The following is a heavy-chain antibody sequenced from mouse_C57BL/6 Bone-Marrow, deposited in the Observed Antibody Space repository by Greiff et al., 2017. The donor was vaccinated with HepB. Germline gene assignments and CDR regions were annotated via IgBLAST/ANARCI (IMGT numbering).Heavy chain of an antibody. V-gene: IGHV7-1*01. CDR3: ARDAEYYYGPYWYFDV. D-gene: IGHD1-1*01. Sequence: EVQLVESGGGLVQSGRSLRLSCATSGFTFSDFYMEWVRQAPGKGLEWIAASRNKANDYTTEYSASVKGRFIVSRDTSQSILYLQMNALRAEDTAIYYCARDAEYYYGPYWYFDVWGTGTTVTVSS. CDR1: GFTFSDFY. CDR2: SRNKANDYTT. J-gene: IGHJ1*03.